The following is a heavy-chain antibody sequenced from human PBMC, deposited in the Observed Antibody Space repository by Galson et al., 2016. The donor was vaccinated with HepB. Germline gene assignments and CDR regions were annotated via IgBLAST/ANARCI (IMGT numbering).Heavy chain of an antibody. J-gene: IGHJ6*02. CDR1: GYTFTTYG. V-gene: IGHV1-18*01. D-gene: IGHD2-2*01. CDR3: ARDPRRIRYQLLEIYYYYAMDV. Sequence: SVKVSCKASGYTFTTYGISWVRQAPGQGLEWMGWISAYNGNTNYAQKLQGRVTMTTDTSRSTAYMELRSLRSDDTAVYYCARDPRRIRYQLLEIYYYYAMDVWGQGATVTVSS. CDR2: ISAYNGNT.